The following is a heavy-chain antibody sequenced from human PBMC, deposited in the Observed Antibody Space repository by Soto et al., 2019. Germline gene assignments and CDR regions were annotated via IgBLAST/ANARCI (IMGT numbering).Heavy chain of an antibody. Sequence: GGSLRLSCATSGFTFSNFEMHWVRQAPGKGLEWVSYINTAGSTKYYAESVKGRFTISRDNARNSLFLQMNSLRAEDTAVYYCARAEXSNPNCLTAYYSYGLDVWGQGTTVTVSS. CDR1: GFTFSNFE. V-gene: IGHV3-48*03. D-gene: IGHD2-2*01. CDR2: INTAGSTK. J-gene: IGHJ6*02. CDR3: ARAEXSNPNCLTAYYSYGLDV.